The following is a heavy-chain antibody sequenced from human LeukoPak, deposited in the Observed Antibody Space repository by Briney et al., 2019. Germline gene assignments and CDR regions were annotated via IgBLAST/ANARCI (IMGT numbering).Heavy chain of an antibody. V-gene: IGHV1-69*13. CDR1: GGTFSSYA. J-gene: IGHJ4*02. D-gene: IGHD3-9*01. CDR3: ARDDSLTGYLFDY. CDR2: IIPIFGKA. Sequence: SVKVSCKASGGTFSSYAISWVRQAPGQGLEWMGGIIPIFGKANYAQKFQGRVTITADESTSTAYMELSSLRSEDTAVYYCARDDSLTGYLFDYWGQGTLVTVSS.